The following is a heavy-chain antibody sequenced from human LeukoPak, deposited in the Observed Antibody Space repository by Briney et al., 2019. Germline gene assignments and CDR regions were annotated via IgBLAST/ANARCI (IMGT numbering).Heavy chain of an antibody. Sequence: PGGSLRLSCAASGFTFSSYGMHWVRQAPGKGLEWVAVIWYDGSNKYYADSVKGRFTISRDNSKNTLYLQMNSLRGGDTAVYYCARERPTTIHYYDSSGYFDYWGQGILVTVSS. CDR1: GFTFSSYG. J-gene: IGHJ4*02. V-gene: IGHV3-33*01. CDR3: ARERPTTIHYYDSSGYFDY. CDR2: IWYDGSNK. D-gene: IGHD3-22*01.